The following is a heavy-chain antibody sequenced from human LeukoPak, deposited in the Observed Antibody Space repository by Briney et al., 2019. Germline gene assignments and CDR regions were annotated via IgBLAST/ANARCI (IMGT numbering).Heavy chain of an antibody. J-gene: IGHJ4*02. Sequence: GESLKISCKGSGYSFTTYWIGWVRQMPGKGLEWMGSIYPGDSDIRYSPSFEGQVTISADKSISTAYLQWSSLKASDTAMYYCARQYCSGGSCYSSAYWGQGTLVTVSS. V-gene: IGHV5-51*01. CDR2: IYPGDSDI. CDR1: GYSFTTYW. CDR3: ARQYCSGGSCYSSAY. D-gene: IGHD2-15*01.